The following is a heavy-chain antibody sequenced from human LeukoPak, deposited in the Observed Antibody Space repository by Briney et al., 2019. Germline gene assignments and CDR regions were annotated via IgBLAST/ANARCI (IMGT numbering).Heavy chain of an antibody. CDR3: ARENSWIQPYMDV. V-gene: IGHV1-69*05. J-gene: IGHJ6*03. D-gene: IGHD5-18*01. CDR1: GGTLGTYA. Sequence: RASVKVSCKASGGTLGTYAVSWVRQAPGQGLEWMRRISPMFGIANYTQKFQGRLTITTDESANTAYMELSSLTSEDTAVYYCARENSWIQPYMDVWGKGTTVIVSS. CDR2: ISPMFGIA.